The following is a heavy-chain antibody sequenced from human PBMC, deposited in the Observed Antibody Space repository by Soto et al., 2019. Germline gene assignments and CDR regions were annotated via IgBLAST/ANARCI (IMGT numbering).Heavy chain of an antibody. CDR1: GFAFSGYW. CDR2: IKQDGSEK. J-gene: IGHJ4*02. V-gene: IGHV3-7*01. Sequence: GGSLRLSCAASGFAFSGYWMSWVRQAPGKGLEGVANIKQDGSEKYYVDSVKGRFTISRDNAKNSLYLQMNSLRVEDTAVYYSARATSVDAYWGQGTLVTFSS. CDR3: ARATSVDAY. D-gene: IGHD5-12*01.